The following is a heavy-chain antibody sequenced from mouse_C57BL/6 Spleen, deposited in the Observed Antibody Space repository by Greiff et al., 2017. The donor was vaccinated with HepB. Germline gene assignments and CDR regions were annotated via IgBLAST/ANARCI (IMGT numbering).Heavy chain of an antibody. CDR3: AGEGRWLLEKPPRYFDV. V-gene: IGHV5-4*01. CDR1: GFTFSSYA. D-gene: IGHD2-3*01. CDR2: ISDGGSYT. Sequence: EVHLVESGGGLVKPGGSLKLSCAASGFTFSSYAMSWVRQTPDKRLEWVATISDGGSYTYYTDNVKGRFTISRDNAKNNLYLQMSHLKSEDTAMYYCAGEGRWLLEKPPRYFDVWGKGTTVTVSS. J-gene: IGHJ1*03.